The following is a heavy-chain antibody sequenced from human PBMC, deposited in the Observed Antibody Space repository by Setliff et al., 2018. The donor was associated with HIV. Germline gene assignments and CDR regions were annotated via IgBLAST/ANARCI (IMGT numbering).Heavy chain of an antibody. CDR2: IFYSGST. Sequence: KPSETLSLTCTVSGGSMSSYYWRWIRQPPGKGLEWIGYIFYSGSTNYNPSLKSRVTISVDTSNNQFSLKLTSVTAADTAIYYCASHHPSVAVAGPFDRWGQGALVTV. CDR3: ASHHPSVAVAGPFDR. V-gene: IGHV4-59*08. CDR1: GGSMSSYY. J-gene: IGHJ4*02. D-gene: IGHD6-19*01.